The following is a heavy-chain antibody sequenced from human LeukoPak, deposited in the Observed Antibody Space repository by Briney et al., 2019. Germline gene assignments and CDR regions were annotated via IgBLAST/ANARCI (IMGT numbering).Heavy chain of an antibody. CDR1: GFTFSSYA. CDR3: ARDKAYYYGSGSYGDY. D-gene: IGHD3-10*01. Sequence: QTGGSPRLSCAASGFTFSSYAMHWVRQAPGKGLEWVAVISYDGSNKHYADSVKGRFTISRDNSKNTLYLQMNSLRAEDTAVYYCARDKAYYYGSGSYGDYWGQGTLVTVSS. J-gene: IGHJ4*02. CDR2: ISYDGSNK. V-gene: IGHV3-30-3*01.